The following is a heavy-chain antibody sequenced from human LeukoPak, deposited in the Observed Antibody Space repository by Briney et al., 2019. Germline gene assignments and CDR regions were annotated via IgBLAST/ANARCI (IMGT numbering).Heavy chain of an antibody. J-gene: IGHJ6*03. D-gene: IGHD6-13*01. CDR3: ARPAAAGKVYYYYYMDV. Sequence: ASVKLSCNASGYTFTSYDINWVRQAPGQGLEWMGWMNPKSGNTVYAQKFQGRVTITKNTSISTAYMQRSSLRSEATAVYYCARPAAAGKVYYYYYMDVWGKGTTVTVSS. CDR1: GYTFTSYD. V-gene: IGHV1-8*01. CDR2: MNPKSGNT.